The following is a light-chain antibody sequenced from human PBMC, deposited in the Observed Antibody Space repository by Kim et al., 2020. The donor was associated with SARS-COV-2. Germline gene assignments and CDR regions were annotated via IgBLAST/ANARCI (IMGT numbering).Light chain of an antibody. Sequence: SYELTQPPATSVAPGQTARIPCWGDNLSTKTVHWYQQKAGQGPILVIFKDVVRPLAIPDRFCASNSGYTATLTITRVEARDEAAYFCQVWESHRDRVVFGRGTKVTGL. J-gene: IGLJ2*01. CDR2: KDV. CDR1: NLSTKT. V-gene: IGLV3-21*01. CDR3: QVWESHRDRVV.